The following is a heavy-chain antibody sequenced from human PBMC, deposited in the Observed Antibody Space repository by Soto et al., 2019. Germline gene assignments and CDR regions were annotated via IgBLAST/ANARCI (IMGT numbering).Heavy chain of an antibody. D-gene: IGHD3-22*01. J-gene: IGHJ4*02. CDR1: GFIFSSYA. Sequence: EVQLLESGGGLVQPGGSLRLSCAASGFIFSSYAMNWVRQVPGKGLEWVAGISGSGVNTYYADSVRGRFTISRDNSKNTLYLQMNSLRDEDTAVYYCAKARSGNYQYYIDYWGQGTLVTVSS. V-gene: IGHV3-23*01. CDR3: AKARSGNYQYYIDY. CDR2: ISGSGVNT.